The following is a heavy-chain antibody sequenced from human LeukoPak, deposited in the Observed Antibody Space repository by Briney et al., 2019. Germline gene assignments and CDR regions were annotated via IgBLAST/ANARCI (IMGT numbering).Heavy chain of an antibody. Sequence: GGSLRLSCAASGFTFSSYTMNWVRQAPGKGLEWVSIISSGNSYIHYADSVKGRFTISRDNAKNSLYLQMNSLRAEDTAVYYCARDAEDPRLWWGQGTLVTVSS. CDR2: ISSGNSYI. V-gene: IGHV3-21*01. J-gene: IGHJ4*02. D-gene: IGHD4/OR15-4a*01. CDR1: GFTFSSYT. CDR3: ARDAEDPRLW.